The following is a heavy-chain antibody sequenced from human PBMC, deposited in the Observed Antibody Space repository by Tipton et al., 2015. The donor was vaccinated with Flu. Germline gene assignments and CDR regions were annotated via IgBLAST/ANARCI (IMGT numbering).Heavy chain of an antibody. CDR3: ARDLGGSQFDY. D-gene: IGHD1-26*01. Sequence: TLSLTCAVYGGSFSGYYWSWIRQPPEKGLEWIGEINHSGSTNYNPSLKSRVTISVDTSKNQFSLKLSSVTAADTAVYYCARDLGGSQFDYWGQGTLVTVSS. V-gene: IGHV4-34*01. J-gene: IGHJ4*02. CDR1: GGSFSGYY. CDR2: INHSGST.